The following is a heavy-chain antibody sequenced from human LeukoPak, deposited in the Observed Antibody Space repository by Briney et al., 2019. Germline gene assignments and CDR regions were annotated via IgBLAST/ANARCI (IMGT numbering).Heavy chain of an antibody. CDR3: ARHRGPEWLVPEYYFDY. J-gene: IGHJ4*02. Sequence: GESLKISCKGSGYSFTSYWIGWVRQMPGKGLERMGIIYPGDSDTRYSPSFQGQVTISADKSISTAYLQWSSLKASDTAMYYCARHRGPEWLVPEYYFDYWGQGTLVTVSS. CDR2: IYPGDSDT. V-gene: IGHV5-51*01. D-gene: IGHD6-19*01. CDR1: GYSFTSYW.